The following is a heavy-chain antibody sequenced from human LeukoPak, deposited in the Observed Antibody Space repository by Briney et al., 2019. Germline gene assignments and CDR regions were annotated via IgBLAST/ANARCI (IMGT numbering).Heavy chain of an antibody. CDR1: GFTFSSYG. Sequence: PXGSLRLSCAASGFTFSSYGVHWVRQAPGKGLEWVADIWFDGKNEHFADSVKGRFTISRDNSKNTMYLQINSLRAEDTAVYYCARDRHCANGVCHSPPGMDVWGQGTTVTVSS. J-gene: IGHJ6*02. D-gene: IGHD2-8*01. V-gene: IGHV3-33*01. CDR2: IWFDGKNE. CDR3: ARDRHCANGVCHSPPGMDV.